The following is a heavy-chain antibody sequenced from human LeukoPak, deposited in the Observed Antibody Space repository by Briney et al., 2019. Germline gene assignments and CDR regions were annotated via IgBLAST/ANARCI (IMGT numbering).Heavy chain of an antibody. D-gene: IGHD6-13*01. Sequence: ASVKVSCKASGYTFTSYAMHWVRQAPGQRLEWMGWINAGNGNTKYSQKFQGRVTITRDTSASTAYMGLSSLRSEDTAVYYCARVQGIAAAGIGYWGQGTLVTVSS. CDR2: INAGNGNT. CDR3: ARVQGIAAAGIGY. J-gene: IGHJ4*02. CDR1: GYTFTSYA. V-gene: IGHV1-3*01.